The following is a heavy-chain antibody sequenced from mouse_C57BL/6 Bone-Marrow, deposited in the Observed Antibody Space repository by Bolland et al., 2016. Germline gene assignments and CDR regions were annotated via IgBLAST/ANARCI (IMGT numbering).Heavy chain of an antibody. J-gene: IGHJ4*01. Sequence: GNTYYNEKFKGKATLTADTSSSTAYMQLSSLTSEDSAVYFCARGGFAYAMDYLGQGTS. CDR3: RGGFAYAMDY. CDR2: GNTY. V-gene: IGHV1-77*01.